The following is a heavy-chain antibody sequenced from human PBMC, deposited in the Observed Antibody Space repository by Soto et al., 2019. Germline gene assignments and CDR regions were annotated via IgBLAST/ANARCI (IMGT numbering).Heavy chain of an antibody. CDR1: GYSFTSYW. J-gene: IGHJ3*02. D-gene: IGHD2-2*03. CDR2: IYPGGSDT. CDR3: VTKYLDIPLPDAFDI. Sequence: PGESLKISCTGSGYSFTSYWIGWVRQMPGKGLEWMGIIYPGGSDTRYSPSFQGQVTISADKSISTAYLQWSSLKASDTAMYYCVTKYLDIPLPDAFDIWGQGTMVTVSS. V-gene: IGHV5-51*01.